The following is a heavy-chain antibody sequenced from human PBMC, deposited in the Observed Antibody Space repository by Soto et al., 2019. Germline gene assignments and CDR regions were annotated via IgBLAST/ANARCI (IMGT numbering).Heavy chain of an antibody. CDR3: TRVGGSVSGMDV. CDR1: GFTFSIYW. Sequence: EVQLVESGGGLVQPGGSLRLSCAASGFTFSIYWMHWVRQAPGKGPVGVSRIDNAGSSARYADSVKGRFTISRDNAKNTVYLRMNSLRAEDTAVYYCTRVGGSVSGMDVWGQGTTVTVSS. J-gene: IGHJ6*02. D-gene: IGHD1-26*01. CDR2: IDNAGSSA. V-gene: IGHV3-74*01.